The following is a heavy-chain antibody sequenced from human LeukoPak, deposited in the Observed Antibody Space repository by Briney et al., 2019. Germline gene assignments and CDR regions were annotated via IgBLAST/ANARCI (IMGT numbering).Heavy chain of an antibody. V-gene: IGHV2-5*01. CDR3: AHSHYGSGSLNWFDP. D-gene: IGHD3-10*01. J-gene: IGHJ5*02. CDR1: GFSLSTSGVG. CDR2: LYWNDDK. Sequence: SAPTLVNHTQTLTLTCTFSGFSLSTSGVGLGWIRQPPGKALEWLALLYWNDDKRYSPSLKSRLTITKDTSKNQVVLTMTNMDPVDTATYYCAHSHYGSGSLNWFDPWGQGTLVTVSS.